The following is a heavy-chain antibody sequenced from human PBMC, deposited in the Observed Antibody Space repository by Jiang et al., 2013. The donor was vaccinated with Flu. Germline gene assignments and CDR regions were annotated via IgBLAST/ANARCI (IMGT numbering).Heavy chain of an antibody. V-gene: IGHV1-2*02. CDR1: GYTLTGYY. CDR2: INPNSGGT. CDR3: ARGVAATYYFDY. D-gene: IGHD1-26*01. J-gene: IGHJ4*02. Sequence: QLVESGAEVKKPGASVKVSCKASGYTLTGYYMHWLRQAPGQGLEWMGWINPNSGGTNYAQKFQGRVTMTRDTSISTAYMELSRLRSDDTAVFYCARGVAATYYFDYWGQGTLVTVSS.